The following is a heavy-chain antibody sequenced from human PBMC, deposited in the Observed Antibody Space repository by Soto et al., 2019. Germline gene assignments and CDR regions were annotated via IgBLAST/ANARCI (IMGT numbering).Heavy chain of an antibody. V-gene: IGHV4-59*01. J-gene: IGHJ5*02. CDR1: GGSISRYY. D-gene: IGHD3-22*01. Sequence: SETLSLTCTVSGGSISRYYWNWIRQPPGKGLEWIGYIYYSGSTNYNPSLKSRVTIPVDTSKNQFSLKLSSVTVADTDVYYCARDMRGFYSERTNWFAPWGQGTLVTVSS. CDR3: ARDMRGFYSERTNWFAP. CDR2: IYYSGST.